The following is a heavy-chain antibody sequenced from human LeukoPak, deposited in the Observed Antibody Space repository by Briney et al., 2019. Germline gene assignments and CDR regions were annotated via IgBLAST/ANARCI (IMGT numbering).Heavy chain of an antibody. J-gene: IGHJ4*02. CDR3: AKTPDYSDYVIDY. V-gene: IGHV3-23*01. CDR1: GFTFRSYA. D-gene: IGHD4-11*01. Sequence: GGSLRLSCAASGFTFRSYAMTWVRQAPGKGLEWVSVISASGSSTLYADFVKGRFTISRDNSKNTVFLQMNSLRAEDTAVYYCAKTPDYSDYVIDYWGQGTLVTVSS. CDR2: ISASGSST.